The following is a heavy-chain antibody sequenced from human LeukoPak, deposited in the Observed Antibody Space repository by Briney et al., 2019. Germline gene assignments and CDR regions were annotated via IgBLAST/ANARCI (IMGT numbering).Heavy chain of an antibody. Sequence: GGSLRLSCAASGFTFSSYSMNWVRQAPGKGLEWVSSISSSSSYIYYTDSVKGRFAISRDDAKRTVDLQMDNLRAEDTAIYYCAYRNNFEYWGQGALVTVSS. J-gene: IGHJ4*02. CDR3: AYRNNFEY. CDR1: GFTFSSYS. CDR2: ISSSSSYI. D-gene: IGHD1-26*01. V-gene: IGHV3-21*04.